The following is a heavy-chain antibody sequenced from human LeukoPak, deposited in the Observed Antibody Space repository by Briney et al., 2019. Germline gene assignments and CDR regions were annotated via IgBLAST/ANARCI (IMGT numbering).Heavy chain of an antibody. J-gene: IGHJ4*02. V-gene: IGHV1-18*01. CDR1: GYTFTSYG. CDR3: ARALSSSWYPHYFDY. CDR2: ISAYNGNT. D-gene: IGHD6-13*01. Sequence: GASVKVSCKASGYTFTSYGISWVRQAPGQGLEWMGWISAYNGNTNYAQKLQGRVTMTTDTSTSTAHMELRSLRSDDTAVYYCARALSSSWYPHYFDYWGQGTLVTVSS.